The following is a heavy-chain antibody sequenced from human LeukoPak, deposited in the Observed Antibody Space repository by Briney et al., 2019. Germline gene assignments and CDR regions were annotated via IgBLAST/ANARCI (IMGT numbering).Heavy chain of an antibody. J-gene: IGHJ4*02. V-gene: IGHV1-2*02. CDR3: ARDFWSGSAHFDY. Sequence: ASVKVSCKASGYTFTGYYMHWVRQAPGQGLEWVGWINPNSGGTNYAQKFQGRVTMTRDTSISTAYMELSRLRSDDTAVYYCARDFWSGSAHFDYWGQGTLVTVSS. CDR2: INPNSGGT. D-gene: IGHD3-3*01. CDR1: GYTFTGYY.